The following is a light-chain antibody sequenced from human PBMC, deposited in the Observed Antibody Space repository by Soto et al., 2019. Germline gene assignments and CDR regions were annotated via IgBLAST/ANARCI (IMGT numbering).Light chain of an antibody. CDR1: NSDIGAYDL. V-gene: IGLV2-14*03. Sequence: QSALTQPASVSGSPGQSITISCTGTNSDIGAYDLVSWFQQHPGKAPKVIIFDVSIRPSGVSDRFSGSKSGNTASLTISGLQAEDEADYYCSSYTVTSPRLFGTGTKLTVL. CDR2: DVS. J-gene: IGLJ1*01. CDR3: SSYTVTSPRL.